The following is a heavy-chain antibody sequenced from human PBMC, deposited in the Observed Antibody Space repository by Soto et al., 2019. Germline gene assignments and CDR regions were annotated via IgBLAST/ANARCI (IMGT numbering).Heavy chain of an antibody. Sequence: SVKVSCKASGGTFSSYAISWVRQAPGQGLEWMGGIIPIFGTVNYAQKFQGRVTITADESTSTAYMELSSLRSEDTAVYYCARGAAVHVLRYFDWLHDAFDIWGQGTMVTVSS. CDR3: ARGAAVHVLRYFDWLHDAFDI. CDR2: IIPIFGTV. V-gene: IGHV1-69*13. CDR1: GGTFSSYA. J-gene: IGHJ3*02. D-gene: IGHD3-9*01.